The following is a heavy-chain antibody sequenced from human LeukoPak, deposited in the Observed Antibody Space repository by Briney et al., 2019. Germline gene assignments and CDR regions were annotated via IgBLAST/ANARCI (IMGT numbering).Heavy chain of an antibody. CDR1: GFTFSSYG. CDR2: IWYDGSNK. Sequence: GRSLRLSCAASGFTFSSYGMHWVRQAPGKGLEWVAVIWYDGSNKYYVDSVKGRFTISRDNSKNTLYLQMNSLRAENTAVYYCARDLVDTYGSGSYSSYFDYWGQGTLVTVSS. CDR3: ARDLVDTYGSGSYSSYFDY. V-gene: IGHV3-33*01. J-gene: IGHJ4*02. D-gene: IGHD3-10*01.